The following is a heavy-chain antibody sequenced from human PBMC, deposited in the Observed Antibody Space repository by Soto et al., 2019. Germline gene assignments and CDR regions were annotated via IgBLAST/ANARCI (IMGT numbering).Heavy chain of an antibody. J-gene: IGHJ5*02. V-gene: IGHV6-1*01. Sequence: SQTLSLTCAISGDSVSINSAAWNWIRQSPSRGLEWLGRTYYRSKWYNDYAVSVKSRITINPDTSKNQFSLQLNSVTPEDTAVYYCARSSGIKGANWFDPWGQGTLVTVSS. D-gene: IGHD3-10*01. CDR3: ARSSGIKGANWFDP. CDR2: TYYRSKWYN. CDR1: GDSVSINSAA.